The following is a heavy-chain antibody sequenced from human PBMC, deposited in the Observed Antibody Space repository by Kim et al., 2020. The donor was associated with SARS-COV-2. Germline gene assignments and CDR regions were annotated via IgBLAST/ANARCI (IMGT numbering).Heavy chain of an antibody. CDR1: GFTFSSYG. Sequence: GGSLRLSCAASGFTFSSYGMHWVRQAPGKGLEWVAVIWYDGSNKYYADSVKGRFTISRDKSKNTLYLQMNSLRAEDTAVYYCARDCSTSCLDYWGQGTLVTVSS. D-gene: IGHD2-2*01. CDR2: IWYDGSNK. CDR3: ARDCSTSCLDY. J-gene: IGHJ4*02. V-gene: IGHV3-33*01.